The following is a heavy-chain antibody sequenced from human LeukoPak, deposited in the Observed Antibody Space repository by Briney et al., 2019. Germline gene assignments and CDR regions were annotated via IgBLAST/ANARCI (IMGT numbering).Heavy chain of an antibody. CDR2: IKQDGSEK. J-gene: IGHJ1*01. Sequence: PGGSLRLSCAASGVTLSAYAMSWVRQAPGKGLEWVANIKQDGSEKYYVDSVKGRFTISRDNAKNSLYLQMNSLRAEDTAVYYCARGNDGDYDIYFQHWGQGTLVTVSS. CDR1: GVTLSAYA. CDR3: ARGNDGDYDIYFQH. V-gene: IGHV3-7*01. D-gene: IGHD4-17*01.